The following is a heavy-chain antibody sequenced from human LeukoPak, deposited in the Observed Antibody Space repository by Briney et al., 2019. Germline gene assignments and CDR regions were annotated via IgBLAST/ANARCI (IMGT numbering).Heavy chain of an antibody. Sequence: PGRSLRLSCAASGFTFCSYGMHWVRQAPGKGLEWVAVISYDGSNKYYADSVKGRFTISRDNSKNTLYLQMNSLRAEDTAVYYCAKDWADYYDSSGYYDYWGQGTLVTVSS. D-gene: IGHD3-22*01. V-gene: IGHV3-30*18. CDR1: GFTFCSYG. CDR3: AKDWADYYDSSGYYDY. CDR2: ISYDGSNK. J-gene: IGHJ4*02.